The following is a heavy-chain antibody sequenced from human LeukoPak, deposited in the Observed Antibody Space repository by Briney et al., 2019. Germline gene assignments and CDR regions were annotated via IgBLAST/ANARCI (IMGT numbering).Heavy chain of an antibody. CDR1: GFTFSRYY. D-gene: IGHD2-21*01. J-gene: IGHJ4*02. CDR2: IKEDGSEK. Sequence: PGGSLRLSCAASGFTFSRYYMSWVRQAPGKGLEWVAMIKEDGSEKYYVDSVEGRFTISRDNANNALYLEMNSLRPEDTAVYYCARDGLTCHCGVDWGQGTLVTVSS. CDR3: ARDGLTCHCGVD. V-gene: IGHV3-7*01.